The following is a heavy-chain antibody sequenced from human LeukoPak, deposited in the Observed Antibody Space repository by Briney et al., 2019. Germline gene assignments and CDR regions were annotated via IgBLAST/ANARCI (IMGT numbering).Heavy chain of an antibody. D-gene: IGHD6-13*01. J-gene: IGHJ4*02. CDR3: ARGVYIAAAQYGF. Sequence: SETLSLTCTVSGGSISTYYWNWIRQPPGKGLEWIGYIYYSGATNYDPSLKSRVTISVDTSKNQFSLKLSSVTAADTAVYYCARGVYIAAAQYGFWGQGTLVTVSS. V-gene: IGHV4-59*01. CDR2: IYYSGAT. CDR1: GGSISTYY.